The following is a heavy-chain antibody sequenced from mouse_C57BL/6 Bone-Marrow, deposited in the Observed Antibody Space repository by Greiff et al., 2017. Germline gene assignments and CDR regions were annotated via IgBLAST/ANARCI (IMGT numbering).Heavy chain of an antibody. D-gene: IGHD1-1*01. Sequence: EVMLVESGGGLVKPGGSLKLSCAASGFTFSDYGMHWVRQAPAKGLAWVAYISSGSSTIYYADTVKGRFTISRDNAKTTLFLQMTSLRSEDTAMYYCARNYYGGYWGQGTTLTVSS. CDR3: ARNYYGGY. J-gene: IGHJ2*01. V-gene: IGHV5-17*01. CDR1: GFTFSDYG. CDR2: ISSGSSTI.